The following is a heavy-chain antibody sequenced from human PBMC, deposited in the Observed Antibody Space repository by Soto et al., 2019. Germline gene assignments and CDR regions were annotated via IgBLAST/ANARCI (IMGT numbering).Heavy chain of an antibody. CDR1: GYTFTSYD. D-gene: IGHD2-15*01. Sequence: GASVKVSCKASGYTFTSYDINWVRQATGQGLEWMGWMNPNSGNTGYAQKFQGRVTMTRNTSISTAYMELSSLRSEDTAVYYCARGLNCSGGSCYHPYYYYYMDVWGKGTTVNVSS. CDR3: ARGLNCSGGSCYHPYYYYYMDV. V-gene: IGHV1-8*01. J-gene: IGHJ6*03. CDR2: MNPNSGNT.